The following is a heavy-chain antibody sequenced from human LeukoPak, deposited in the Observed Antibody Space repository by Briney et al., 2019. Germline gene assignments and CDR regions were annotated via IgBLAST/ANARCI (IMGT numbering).Heavy chain of an antibody. Sequence: GASVKVSCKASGYTFTGYYMHWVRQAPGQGLEWMGIINPSGGSTSYAQKFQGRVTMTRDTSTSTVYMELSSLRSEDTAVYYCARGFDIVLMVYAIGGVDYWGQGTLVTVSS. CDR1: GYTFTGYY. CDR2: INPSGGST. D-gene: IGHD2-8*01. V-gene: IGHV1-46*01. J-gene: IGHJ4*02. CDR3: ARGFDIVLMVYAIGGVDY.